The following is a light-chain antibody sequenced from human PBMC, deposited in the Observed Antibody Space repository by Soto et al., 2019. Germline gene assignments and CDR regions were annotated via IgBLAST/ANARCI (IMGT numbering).Light chain of an antibody. J-gene: IGLJ2*01. CDR3: SSSTGSSTHVL. V-gene: IGLV2-14*01. CDR1: SSDVGGYNY. Sequence: QSALTHPASVSGSPGQSITISCAGTSSDVGGYNYVSWYQQYPGKAPKLMIYDVNSRPSGVSNRFSGSKSGNTASLTISGLQAEDEAEYYCSSSTGSSTHVLFGGGTKVTVL. CDR2: DVN.